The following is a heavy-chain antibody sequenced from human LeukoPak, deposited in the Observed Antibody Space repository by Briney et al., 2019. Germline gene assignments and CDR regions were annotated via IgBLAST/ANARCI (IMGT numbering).Heavy chain of an antibody. CDR1: GLTISDNY. Sequence: GGSLRLSCVASGLTISDNYMIWVRQAPGKGLEWVSTIYSGGSTYYADSVQGRFIISRDRSKNTVFLQMNSLRVEDTAVYFCADPGPNASDWLDAFDVWGQGTMVTVSS. CDR2: IYSGGST. V-gene: IGHV3-66*01. D-gene: IGHD2-21*01. J-gene: IGHJ3*01. CDR3: ADPGPNASDWLDAFDV.